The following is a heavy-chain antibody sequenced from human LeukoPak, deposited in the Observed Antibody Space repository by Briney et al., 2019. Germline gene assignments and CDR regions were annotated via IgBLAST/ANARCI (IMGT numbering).Heavy chain of an antibody. CDR1: GFAVSSNY. CDR2: IYSDGST. Sequence: GGSLRLSCAASGFAVSSNYMSWVRQAPGKGLEWVSVIYSDGSTYYTDSVKGRFTISRDSSENTLYLQMNSLRAEDTAVYYCTRGSKGYWGQGTLVTVSS. V-gene: IGHV3-66*01. J-gene: IGHJ4*02. CDR3: TRGSKGY.